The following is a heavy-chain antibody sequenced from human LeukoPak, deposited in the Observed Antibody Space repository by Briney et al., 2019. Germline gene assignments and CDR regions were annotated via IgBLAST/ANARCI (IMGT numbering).Heavy chain of an antibody. V-gene: IGHV1-69*13. D-gene: IGHD5-24*01. J-gene: IGHJ4*02. CDR3: ARTKWLQLRLGFDY. Sequence: ASVKVSCKASGGTFSSYAISWVRQAPGQGHEWMGGIIPIFGTANYAQKFQGSVTITADESTSTAYMELSSLRSEDTAVYYCARTKWLQLRLGFDYWGQGTLVTVSS. CDR2: IIPIFGTA. CDR1: GGTFSSYA.